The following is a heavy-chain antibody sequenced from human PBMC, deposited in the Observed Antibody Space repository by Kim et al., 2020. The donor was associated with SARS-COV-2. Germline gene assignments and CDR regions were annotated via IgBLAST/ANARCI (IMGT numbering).Heavy chain of an antibody. V-gene: IGHV4-34*01. CDR2: INHSGST. CDR1: GGSFSGYY. CDR3: ARAGRQRLVRPIFYYFDC. J-gene: IGHJ4*02. D-gene: IGHD6-19*01. Sequence: SETLSLTCAVYGGSFSGYYWSWIRQPPGKGLEWIGEINHSGSTNYNPSLKSRVTISVDTSKNQFSLKLSSVTAADTAVYYCARAGRQRLVRPIFYYFDCWGQGTLVTVSS.